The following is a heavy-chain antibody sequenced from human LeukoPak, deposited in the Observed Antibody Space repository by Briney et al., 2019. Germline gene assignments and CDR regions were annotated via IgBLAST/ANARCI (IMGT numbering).Heavy chain of an antibody. D-gene: IGHD3/OR15-3a*01. CDR3: ARGIVGSRDFYFRYYFDY. CDR1: GGSISSCY. J-gene: IGHJ4*02. Sequence: SETLSLTCTVSGGSISSCYWSWIRQPAGKGLEWIGRIYTSGSTYYSPSLKSRVTVSVDTSKNEFSLKLSSVTAADTAVYFCARGIVGSRDFYFRYYFDYWGQGTLVTVSS. CDR2: IYTSGST. V-gene: IGHV4-4*07.